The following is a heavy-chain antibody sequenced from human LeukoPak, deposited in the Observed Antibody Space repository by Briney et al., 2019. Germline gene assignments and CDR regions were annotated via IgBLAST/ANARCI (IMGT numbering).Heavy chain of an antibody. J-gene: IGHJ6*02. CDR1: GESFSDYY. V-gene: IGHV4-34*01. CDR3: SSLFGRGVQSKYGSDV. D-gene: IGHD3-10*01. Sequence: SETLSLTCAVSGESFSDYYWTWIRQPPGEGLEWIGEIHHSGSTNYNPSLESRVTISVDTSKNQFSLNLTSVTAADTAIYYCSSLFGRGVQSKYGSDVWGQGPRSSSP. CDR2: IHHSGST.